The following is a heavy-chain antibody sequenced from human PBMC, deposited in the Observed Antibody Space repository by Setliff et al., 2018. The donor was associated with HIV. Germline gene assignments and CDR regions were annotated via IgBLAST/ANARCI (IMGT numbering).Heavy chain of an antibody. D-gene: IGHD4-17*01. CDR1: RGSISRYY. V-gene: IGHV4-59*01. J-gene: IGHJ3*02. Sequence: SETLSLTCTVSRGSISRYYWSWIRQPPGKGLEWIGYIYYTGTTKYNPSLKGRVTTSVDTSKNQLSLKLSSLTAADTAVYYCARDRPPSTVDMLGAFDRWGQGTMVTVS. CDR2: IYYTGTT. CDR3: ARDRPPSTVDMLGAFDR.